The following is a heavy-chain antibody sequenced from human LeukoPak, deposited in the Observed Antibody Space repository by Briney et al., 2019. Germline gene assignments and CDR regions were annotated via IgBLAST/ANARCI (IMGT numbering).Heavy chain of an antibody. CDR2: VNSDGSST. CDR3: VRAEGQSFDY. V-gene: IGHV3-74*01. Sequence: GGSLRLSCAASGFTFRRYWMHWVRQAPGKGLVWVSRVNSDGSSTSYGDSVKGRFTISRDNAKNTLSLQMSSLRAEDTAVYYCVRAEGQSFDYWGQGTLVTVSS. J-gene: IGHJ4*02. CDR1: GFTFRRYW. D-gene: IGHD6-19*01.